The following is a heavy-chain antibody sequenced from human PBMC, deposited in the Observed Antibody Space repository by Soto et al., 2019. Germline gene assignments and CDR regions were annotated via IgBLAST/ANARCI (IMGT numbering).Heavy chain of an antibody. CDR3: ARDLGGSYYAPVDY. CDR2: ISAYNGNT. V-gene: IGHV1-18*01. J-gene: IGHJ4*02. D-gene: IGHD1-26*01. CDR1: GYTFTSYG. Sequence: QVQLVQSGAEVKKPGASVKVSCKASGYTFTSYGISWVRQAPGQGLEWMGWISAYNGNTKYAQKLQGRVTTPTDTSTRTAYMELRSLRADDTAVYYCARDLGGSYYAPVDYWGQGTLVTVSS.